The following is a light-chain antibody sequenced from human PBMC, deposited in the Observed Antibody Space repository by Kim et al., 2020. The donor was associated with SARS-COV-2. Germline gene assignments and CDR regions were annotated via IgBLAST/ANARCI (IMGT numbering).Light chain of an antibody. Sequence: EIVLTQSPGTLSFSPGERAALSCRASQNVSSNSLAWYQQKPGQAPRLLIYDASSRAAGIPDRFSGSGSGTDFTLTISGLEPEDFAVYSCQQYGSPPLTFGQGTKVDIK. J-gene: IGKJ1*01. CDR2: DAS. CDR3: QQYGSPPLT. V-gene: IGKV3-20*01. CDR1: QNVSSNS.